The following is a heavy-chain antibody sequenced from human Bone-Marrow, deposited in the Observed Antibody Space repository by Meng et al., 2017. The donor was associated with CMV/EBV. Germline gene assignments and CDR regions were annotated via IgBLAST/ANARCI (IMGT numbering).Heavy chain of an antibody. CDR2: INHSGST. J-gene: IGHJ3*02. D-gene: IGHD6-6*01. CDR1: GGSFSGYY. CDR3: ASYEYSCSSVAFDI. V-gene: IGHV4-34*01. Sequence: SETLSLTCAVYGGSFSGYYWSWIRQPPGKGLEWIGEINHSGSTNYNPSLKSRVTISVDTSKNQFSLKLSSVTAADTAVYYCASYEYSCSSVAFDIWGQGTMVTVSS.